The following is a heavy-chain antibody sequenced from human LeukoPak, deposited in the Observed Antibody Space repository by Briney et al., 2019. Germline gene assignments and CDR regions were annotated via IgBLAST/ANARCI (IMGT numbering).Heavy chain of an antibody. D-gene: IGHD2-15*01. J-gene: IGHJ3*02. CDR2: IYPGDSDT. V-gene: IGHV5-51*01. Sequence: GESLQISCKGSGYSFTSYWIGWVRQMPGKGLGWMGIIYPGDSDTRYSPSFQGQVTISADKSISTAYLQWSSLKASDTAMYYCATNVVVAATGAFDIWGQGTMVTVSS. CDR1: GYSFTSYW. CDR3: ATNVVVAATGAFDI.